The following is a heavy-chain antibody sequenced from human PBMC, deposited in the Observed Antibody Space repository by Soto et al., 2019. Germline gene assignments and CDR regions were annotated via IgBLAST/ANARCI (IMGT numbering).Heavy chain of an antibody. CDR2: IDWDDDK. J-gene: IGHJ4*02. D-gene: IGHD2-15*01. Sequence: SGPTLVNPTQTLTLTCTFSGFSLSTSGMRXSWIRQPPGKALEWLARIDWDDDKFYNTSLKTRLTISKDSSKNQVVLTMTNMDPVDTATYYCARMFHCSGGTCPFDYWGQGALVTVSS. V-gene: IGHV2-70*04. CDR1: GFSLSTSGMR. CDR3: ARMFHCSGGTCPFDY.